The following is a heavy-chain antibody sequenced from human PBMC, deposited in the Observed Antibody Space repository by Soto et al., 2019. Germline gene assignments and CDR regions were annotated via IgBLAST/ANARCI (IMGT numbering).Heavy chain of an antibody. Sequence: PSETLSLTCTVSGGSISSYYWGWIRQPPGKGLEWIGSIYYSGSTYYNPSLKSRVTISVDTSKNQFSLKLSSVTAADTAVYYCARPGGSGWFYFDSWGQGSQVTVSS. CDR3: ARPGGSGWFYFDS. CDR2: IYYSGST. D-gene: IGHD6-13*01. J-gene: IGHJ4*02. CDR1: GGSISSYY. V-gene: IGHV4-39*01.